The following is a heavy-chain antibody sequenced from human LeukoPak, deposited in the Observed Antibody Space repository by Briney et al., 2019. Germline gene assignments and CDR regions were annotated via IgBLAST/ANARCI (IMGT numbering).Heavy chain of an antibody. D-gene: IGHD4-23*01. V-gene: IGHV4-39*01. CDR2: IYYPGSA. CDR1: GDSISSSTSS. J-gene: IGHJ4*02. Sequence: SETLSLTCTVSGDSISSSTSSWGWIRQPPGKGLEWIGIIYYPGSAYYNASLKSRVTISVDTSKNQFSLKLTSVTAADTAVFYCARLVPYGNSYYFQYWGQGTLVTVSS. CDR3: ARLVPYGNSYYFQY.